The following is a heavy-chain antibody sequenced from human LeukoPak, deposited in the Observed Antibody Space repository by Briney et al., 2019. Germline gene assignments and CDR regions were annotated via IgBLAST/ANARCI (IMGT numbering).Heavy chain of an antibody. CDR1: GGTFSSYA. Sequence: GASVKVSCKASGGTFSSYAISWVRQAPGQGLEWMGGIIPIFGTANYAQKFQGRVTITADESTSTAYMELSSLRSEDTAVYYCARVRSSSYYYYYIDVWGKGTTVTISS. J-gene: IGHJ6*03. CDR3: ARVRSSSYYYYYIDV. CDR2: IIPIFGTA. V-gene: IGHV1-69*13. D-gene: IGHD6-13*01.